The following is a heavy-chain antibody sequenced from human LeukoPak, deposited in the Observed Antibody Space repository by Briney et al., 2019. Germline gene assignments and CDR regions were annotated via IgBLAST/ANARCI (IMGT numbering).Heavy chain of an antibody. CDR1: GYIFTNYD. V-gene: IGHV1-8*01. J-gene: IGHJ1*01. D-gene: IGHD6-19*01. Sequence: ASVKVSCKASGYIFTNYDINWVRQAPGQGLEWMGRMSPNSGNTGYAQKFQDRVTMTKNISIGTAYIELSRLRSDDTAMYYCARGLRSGRRYFMGLWGQGTRVTVSS. CDR3: ARGLRSGRRYFMGL. CDR2: MSPNSGNT.